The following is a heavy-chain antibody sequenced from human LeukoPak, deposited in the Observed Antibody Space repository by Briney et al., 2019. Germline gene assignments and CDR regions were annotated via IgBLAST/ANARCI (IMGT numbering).Heavy chain of an antibody. J-gene: IGHJ6*03. D-gene: IGHD2-2*01. CDR1: GFTFSNYN. CDR3: ARDREYCSSTSCSYYYMDV. CDR2: ISTSSSTI. Sequence: PGGSLRLSCAASGFTFSNYNMNWIRQAPGKGLDWLSYISTSSSTIYYADSVSGRFTISRDNAKNALYLQMNSPRDEDTAVYFCARDREYCSSTSCSYYYMDVWGKGTTVTVSS. V-gene: IGHV3-48*02.